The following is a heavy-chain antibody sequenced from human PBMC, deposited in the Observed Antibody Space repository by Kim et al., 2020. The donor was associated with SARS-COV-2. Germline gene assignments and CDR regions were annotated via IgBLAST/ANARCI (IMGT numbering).Heavy chain of an antibody. CDR3: ARDPLLPGYSSAWYDWNLDV. J-gene: IGHJ2*01. CDR1: GGSVSSHY. V-gene: IGHV4-59*02. CDR2: IFSSGNC. Sequence: SETLSLTCGVSGGSVSSHYWSWIRQPPGKGLEWIGHIFSSGNCNYNPSLNSRVTISLDTSKNQFSLRLTSVTAADTAVYFCARDPLLPGYSSAWYDWNLDVWGRGTLVTVSS. D-gene: IGHD6-13*01.